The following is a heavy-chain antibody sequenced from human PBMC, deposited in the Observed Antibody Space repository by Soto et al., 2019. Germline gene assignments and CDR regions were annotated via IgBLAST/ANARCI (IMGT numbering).Heavy chain of an antibody. CDR1: GYTFSNYG. Sequence: QVQLVQSGSEVQKPGASVKVSCKASGYTFSNYGFSWVRQAPGQGLEWMGWISVYNGNTNYAQKFQGRVTMTIHTSTNTAYMELRSLTSDDTAVYYCARDTVFDYWGQGTLVTVSS. V-gene: IGHV1-18*01. D-gene: IGHD2-8*02. J-gene: IGHJ4*02. CDR2: ISVYNGNT. CDR3: ARDTVFDY.